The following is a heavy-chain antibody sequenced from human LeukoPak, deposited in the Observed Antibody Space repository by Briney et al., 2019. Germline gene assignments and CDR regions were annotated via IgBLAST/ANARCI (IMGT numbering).Heavy chain of an antibody. Sequence: GGSLRLSCAASGFTFSSYAMSWVRQAPGKGLEWVSAISGSGGSTYYADSVKGRFTISRDNSKNTLYLQMNSLRAEDTAVYYCAKDWVAAPRGRDNWFDPWGQGTLVTVSS. CDR2: ISGSGGST. CDR3: AKDWVAAPRGRDNWFDP. J-gene: IGHJ5*02. D-gene: IGHD6-6*01. V-gene: IGHV3-23*01. CDR1: GFTFSSYA.